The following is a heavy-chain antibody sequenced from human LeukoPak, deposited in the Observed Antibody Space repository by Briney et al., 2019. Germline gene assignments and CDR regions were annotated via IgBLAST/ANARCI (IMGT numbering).Heavy chain of an antibody. CDR1: GFTFSDHY. D-gene: IGHD6-19*01. V-gene: IGHV3-72*01. CDR3: VSDSSGSLY. J-gene: IGHJ4*02. Sequence: PGGSLRLSCAASGFTFSDHYMGWGRQAPRKGLEWVGRIKNKAQSYTTEYAASVQGRFTISRDDSKNSLFLQMNGLKTEDTAVYYCVSDSSGSLYWGQGTLVTVSS. CDR2: IKNKAQSYTT.